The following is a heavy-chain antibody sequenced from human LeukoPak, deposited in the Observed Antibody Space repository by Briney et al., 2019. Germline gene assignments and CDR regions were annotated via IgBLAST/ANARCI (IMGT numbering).Heavy chain of an antibody. CDR3: AKTRPTERAFDI. CDR2: VYYSGIT. J-gene: IGHJ3*02. Sequence: SETLSLTCAVSGGSISRTTYYWGWIRQPPGKGLEWIGSVYYSGITYYNPSLKSRVSISVDTSKNQFSLKLNSVTAADTAVYYCAKTRPTERAFDIWGQGTLVTVSS. V-gene: IGHV4-39*07. D-gene: IGHD1-14*01. CDR1: GGSISRTTYY.